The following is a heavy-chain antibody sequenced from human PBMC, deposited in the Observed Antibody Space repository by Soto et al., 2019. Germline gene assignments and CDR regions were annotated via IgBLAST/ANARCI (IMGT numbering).Heavy chain of an antibody. V-gene: IGHV3-23*01. Sequence: LRLSCAASEFSFSSYAPNWVRQAPGKGLEWVSAISATGTTTYYADSVKGRFTISRDNSKRTLFLQMDSLSPEDTAVYYCATYSSPFDYWGQGTLVTVSS. D-gene: IGHD6-13*01. CDR3: ATYSSPFDY. CDR1: EFSFSSYA. CDR2: ISATGTTT. J-gene: IGHJ4*02.